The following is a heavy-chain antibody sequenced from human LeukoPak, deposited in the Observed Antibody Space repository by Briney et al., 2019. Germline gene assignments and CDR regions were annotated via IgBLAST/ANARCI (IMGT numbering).Heavy chain of an antibody. D-gene: IGHD3-22*01. Sequence: ASVNVSCTASGYTFTSYGISWVRQAPGQGLEWMGWISAYNGNTNYAQRLQGRVTMTTDTSTSTAYMELRSLRSDDTAVYYCAGGDSSDPYYYYGMDVWGQGTTVTVSS. CDR1: GYTFTSYG. V-gene: IGHV1-18*01. J-gene: IGHJ6*02. CDR2: ISAYNGNT. CDR3: AGGDSSDPYYYYGMDV.